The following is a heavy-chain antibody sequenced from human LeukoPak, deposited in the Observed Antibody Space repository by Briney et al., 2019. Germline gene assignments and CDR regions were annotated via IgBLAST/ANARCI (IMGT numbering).Heavy chain of an antibody. CDR1: GFTFSSYA. D-gene: IGHD6-19*01. J-gene: IGHJ6*03. CDR2: ISGSGGST. V-gene: IGHV3-23*01. CDR3: AKGAGYYYFYYMDV. Sequence: GGSLRLSCAASGFTFSSYAMSWVRQAPGKGLEWVSAISGSGGSTYYADSVKGRFTISRDNSKNTLYLQMNSLRAEDAAVYYCAKGAGYYYFYYMDVWGKGTTVTVSS.